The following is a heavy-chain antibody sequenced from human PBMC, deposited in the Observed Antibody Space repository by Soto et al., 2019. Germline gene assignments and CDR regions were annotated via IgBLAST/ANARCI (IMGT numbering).Heavy chain of an antibody. Sequence: PGESLKISCQGSGYSFTTHWITWVRQTPGKGLEWMGRIDPSNSYINYSPSFQGHVTISVDRSISTAYLQWSRPEASDNAIYYCARRLSGPKEEYNAYYFYGLDVWGQGTKVTVS. D-gene: IGHD1-1*01. CDR1: GYSFTTHW. CDR2: IDPSNSYI. V-gene: IGHV5-10-1*01. J-gene: IGHJ6*02. CDR3: ARRLSGPKEEYNAYYFYGLDV.